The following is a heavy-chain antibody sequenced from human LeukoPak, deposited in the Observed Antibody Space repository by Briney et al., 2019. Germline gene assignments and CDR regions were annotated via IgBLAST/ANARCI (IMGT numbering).Heavy chain of an antibody. Sequence: PSETLSLTRTVSGGSISSSNFYWGWIRQPPGKGLEWIGSIYYSGSTNYNPSLKSRVTISVDTSKNQFSLKLSSVTAADTAVYYCARGGFWSGHTAFDIWGQGTMVTVSS. CDR2: IYYSGST. CDR1: GGSISSSNFY. J-gene: IGHJ3*02. V-gene: IGHV4-39*07. CDR3: ARGGFWSGHTAFDI. D-gene: IGHD3-3*01.